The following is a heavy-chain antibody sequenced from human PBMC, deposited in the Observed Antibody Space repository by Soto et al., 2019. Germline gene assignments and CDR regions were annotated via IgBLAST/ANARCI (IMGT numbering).Heavy chain of an antibody. CDR1: GFSISTTGEG. CDR3: AHRAGYSSTWFHYFDV. V-gene: IGHV2-5*02. CDR2: IYWDDDK. Sequence: QITLKESGPTLVKPTQALTLTCALSGFSISTTGEGVGWIRQTPGKALEWLALIYWDDDKYPNASLQSRLTITKDSSKNQVLLTLTDMDPVDKATYFCAHRAGYSSTWFHYFDVWGPGTLVTVSS. D-gene: IGHD6-13*01. J-gene: IGHJ4*02.